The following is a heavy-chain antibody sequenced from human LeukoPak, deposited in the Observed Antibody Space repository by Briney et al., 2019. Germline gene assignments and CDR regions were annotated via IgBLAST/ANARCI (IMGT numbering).Heavy chain of an antibody. CDR1: GYTFISYG. J-gene: IGHJ6*02. D-gene: IGHD3-3*01. V-gene: IGHV1-18*01. CDR3: GRDPSTIFGVVIGYYYGMDV. Sequence: GASVKVSCKASGYTFISYGISWVRQAPGQGLEWMGWISAYNGNTNYTQKLQGKVTMTTDTSTSTAYMELRSLRSDDTAVYYCGRDPSTIFGVVIGYYYGMDVWGQGTTVTVSS. CDR2: ISAYNGNT.